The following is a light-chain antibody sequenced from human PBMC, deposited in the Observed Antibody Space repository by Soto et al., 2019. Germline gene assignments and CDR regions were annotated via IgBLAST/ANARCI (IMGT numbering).Light chain of an antibody. CDR3: QQYNNWPPT. V-gene: IGKV3-15*01. J-gene: IGKJ5*01. CDR2: GAS. Sequence: EIVMTQSPATLSVSPGERATLSCRASKSVTSNLAWYQQKPGQAPRLLIYGASTRATGIPARFSGSGSGTEFTLTISSLQSEDFAVYYCQQYNNWPPTFGQGTGLEIK. CDR1: KSVTSN.